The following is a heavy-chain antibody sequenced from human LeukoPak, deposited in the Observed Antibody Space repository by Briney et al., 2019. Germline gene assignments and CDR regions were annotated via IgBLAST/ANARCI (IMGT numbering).Heavy chain of an antibody. CDR3: GRRPAVDGPIDN. J-gene: IGHJ4*02. Sequence: SETLSLTCVVSGGSLHRSFWTWVRQPPGKGLEWIGRIYSSGTTDYSPSLKSRLTISIDTSKNQFSLRLASVTAADTAVYYCGRRPAVDGPIDNWGQGILVAV. CDR2: IYSSGTT. D-gene: IGHD3/OR15-3a*01. CDR1: GGSLHRSF. V-gene: IGHV4-59*01.